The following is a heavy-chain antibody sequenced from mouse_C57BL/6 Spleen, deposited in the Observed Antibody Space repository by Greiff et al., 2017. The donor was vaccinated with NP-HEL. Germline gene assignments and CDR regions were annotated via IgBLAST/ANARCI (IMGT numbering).Heavy chain of an antibody. CDR3: ARGYDYHYFDY. Sequence: EVQLQQSGPVLVKPGASVKMSCKASGYTFTDYYMNWVKQSHGKSLEWIGVINPYNGGTSYNQKFKGKATLTVYKSSSTAYMELNSLTSEDSAVYYCARGYDYHYFDYWGQGTTLTVSS. V-gene: IGHV1-19*01. CDR1: GYTFTDYY. D-gene: IGHD2-4*01. J-gene: IGHJ2*01. CDR2: INPYNGGT.